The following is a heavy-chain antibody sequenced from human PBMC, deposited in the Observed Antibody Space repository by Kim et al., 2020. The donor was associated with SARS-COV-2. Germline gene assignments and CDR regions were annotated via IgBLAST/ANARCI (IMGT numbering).Heavy chain of an antibody. D-gene: IGHD3-22*01. CDR3: VKDGPLFSGFEAVREYHFYNYMDL. CDR2: ISWNSVTI. Sequence: GGSLRLSCVASGFKFDDYSMHWVRQVPGRGLEWVARISWNSVTIDYSDAVKGRFTISRDNAKKSLFLQMNSLRGDDTALYYCVKDGPLFSGFEAVREYHFYNYMDLWGSGTPVTVSA. J-gene: IGHJ6*04. CDR1: GFKFDDYS. V-gene: IGHV3-9*01.